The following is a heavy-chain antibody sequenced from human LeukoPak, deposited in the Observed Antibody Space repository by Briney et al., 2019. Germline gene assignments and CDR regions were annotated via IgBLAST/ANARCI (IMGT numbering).Heavy chain of an antibody. CDR3: ATVPRYNWNYDY. J-gene: IGHJ4*02. Sequence: ASVKVSCKVSGYTLTELSMHWVRQAPGKGLGWMGGFDPEDGETIYAQKFQGRVTMTEDTSTDTAYMELSSLRSEDTAVYYCATVPRYNWNYDYWGQGTLVTVSS. V-gene: IGHV1-24*01. CDR1: GYTLTELS. D-gene: IGHD1-20*01. CDR2: FDPEDGET.